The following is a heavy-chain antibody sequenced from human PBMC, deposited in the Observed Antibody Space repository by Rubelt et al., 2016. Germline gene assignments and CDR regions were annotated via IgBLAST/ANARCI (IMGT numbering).Heavy chain of an antibody. J-gene: IGHJ4*02. CDR1: GGSISSYY. D-gene: IGHD1-26*01. V-gene: IGHV4-4*07. Sequence: QVQLQESGPGLVKPSETLSLTCTVSGGSISSYYWSWIRQPAGKGLEWIGRIYTSGSTNYNPSLKIRVTISVDTSKNQFSLTLNSVTAADTAVYHCARLKVGFTDYWGQGILVIVSS. CDR2: IYTSGST. CDR3: ARLKVGFTDY.